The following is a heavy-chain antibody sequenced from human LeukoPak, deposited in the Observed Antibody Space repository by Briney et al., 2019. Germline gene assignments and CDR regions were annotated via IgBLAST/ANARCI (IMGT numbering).Heavy chain of an antibody. V-gene: IGHV1-2*02. CDR2: INPKSGAA. D-gene: IGHD6-13*01. J-gene: IGHJ4*02. CDR1: GYIFSDYH. CDR3: ARGAEAETSPLDF. Sequence: GASVKVSCKASGYIFSDYHMHWVRQAPGQGLEWLGWINPKSGAADYAQQFRGRVTMTRDTSINTDYMEMKRVTSDDTAVYYCARGAEAETSPLDFWGQGTLVTVSS.